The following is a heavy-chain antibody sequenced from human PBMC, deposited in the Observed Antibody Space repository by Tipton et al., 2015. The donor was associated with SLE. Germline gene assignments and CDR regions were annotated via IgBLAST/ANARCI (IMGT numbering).Heavy chain of an antibody. V-gene: IGHV4-39*07. Sequence: TLSLTCRVSGDSINSKTYYWGWIRQPPGKGLEWIVSIYDNADAYYNPSLKSRVTMSLDTSKNQISLGLTSVTAADTAIYYCASVDYDFWTSHSHFGYWGQGALVTVAS. D-gene: IGHD3-3*01. CDR3: ASVDYDFWTSHSHFGY. CDR1: GDSINSKTYY. CDR2: IYDNADA. J-gene: IGHJ4*02.